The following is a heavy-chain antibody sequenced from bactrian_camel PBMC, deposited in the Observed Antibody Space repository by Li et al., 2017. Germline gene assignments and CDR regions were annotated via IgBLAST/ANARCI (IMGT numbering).Heavy chain of an antibody. Sequence: VESGGGSVQAGGSLTLSCVASGFTARYSTLTWWRQAPEKEREGVAVIFAAGVRTDYADPVKGRFTISRDNAKNTIYLHMNSLKPEDTGMYYCADPWPPVWVGCGFWLEYKCWGQGTQVTVS. CDR3: ADPWPPVWVGCGFWLEYKC. CDR1: GFTARYST. J-gene: IGHJ4*01. CDR2: IFAAGVRT. V-gene: IGHV3S1*01. D-gene: IGHD5*01.